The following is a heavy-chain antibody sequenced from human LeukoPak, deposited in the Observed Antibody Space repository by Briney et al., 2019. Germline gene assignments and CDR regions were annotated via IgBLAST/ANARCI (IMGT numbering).Heavy chain of an antibody. CDR3: ARRRGDYGRNLVYYYYYMDV. CDR2: ISSSSSTI. D-gene: IGHD4-17*01. CDR1: GFTFSSYS. Sequence: GGSLRLSCAASGFTFSSYSMNWVRQAPGKGLEWVSYISSSSSTIYYADSVKGRFTISGDNAKNSLYLQMNSLRAEDTAVYYCARRRGDYGRNLVYYYYYMDVWGKGTTVTVSS. J-gene: IGHJ6*03. V-gene: IGHV3-48*01.